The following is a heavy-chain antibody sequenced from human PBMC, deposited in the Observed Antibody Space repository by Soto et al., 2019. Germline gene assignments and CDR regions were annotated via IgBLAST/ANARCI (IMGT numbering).Heavy chain of an antibody. V-gene: IGHV4-34*01. CDR3: ARGLGCSSTSCYYGYYYYYMDV. D-gene: IGHD2-2*01. J-gene: IGHJ6*03. CDR1: GGSFSGYY. Sequence: SETLSLTCAVYGGSFSGYYWSWIRQPPGKGLEWIGEINHSGSTNYNPSLKSRVTISVDTSKNQFSLKLSSVTAADTAVYYCARGLGCSSTSCYYGYYYYYMDVWGKGTTVTVSS. CDR2: INHSGST.